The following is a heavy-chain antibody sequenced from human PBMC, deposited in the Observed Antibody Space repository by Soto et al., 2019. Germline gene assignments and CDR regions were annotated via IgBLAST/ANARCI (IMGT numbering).Heavy chain of an antibody. J-gene: IGHJ4*02. CDR2: IKSKTDGGTT. CDR1: GFTFSNAW. CDR3: TTRDEGILTGYYKFDY. Sequence: GGSLRLSCAASGFTFSNAWMSWVRQAPGKGLEWVGRIKSKTDGGTTDYAAPVKGRFTISRDDSKNTLYLQMNSLKTEDTAVYYCTTRDEGILTGYYKFDYWGQGTLVTVSS. D-gene: IGHD3-9*01. V-gene: IGHV3-15*01.